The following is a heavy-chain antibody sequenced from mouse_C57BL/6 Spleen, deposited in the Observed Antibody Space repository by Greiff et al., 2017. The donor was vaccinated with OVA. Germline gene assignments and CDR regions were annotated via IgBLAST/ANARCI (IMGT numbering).Heavy chain of an antibody. CDR1: GYTFTSYW. J-gene: IGHJ3*01. D-gene: IGHD2-4*01. CDR2: INPNSGST. V-gene: IGHV1-64*01. CDR3: ARSDYEERTGFAY. Sequence: QVQLQQPGAELVKPGASVKLSCKASGYTFTSYWMHWVKQRPGQGLEWIGMINPNSGSTNYNEKFKSKATLPVDKSSSTAYMQLSSLASEDSAVYNCARSDYEERTGFAYWGQGTLVTVSA.